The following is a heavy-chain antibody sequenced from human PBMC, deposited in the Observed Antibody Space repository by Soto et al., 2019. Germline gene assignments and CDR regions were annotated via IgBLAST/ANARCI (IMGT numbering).Heavy chain of an antibody. Sequence: PGESLKISCKGSGYSFTSYWIGWVRQMPGKGLEWMGIIYPGDSDTRYSPSFQGQVTISADKSISTAYLKCSSLKASDTAIYYCARRSSSSESHDAFDIWGQGTMVTVSS. CDR2: IYPGDSDT. CDR1: GYSFTSYW. V-gene: IGHV5-51*01. CDR3: ARRSSSSESHDAFDI. J-gene: IGHJ3*02. D-gene: IGHD6-6*01.